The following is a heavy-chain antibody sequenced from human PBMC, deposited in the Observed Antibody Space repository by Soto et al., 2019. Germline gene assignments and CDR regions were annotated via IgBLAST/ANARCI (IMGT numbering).Heavy chain of an antibody. CDR1: GGTFSSYT. D-gene: IGHD6-19*01. CDR3: ARVAAVAGTPDPYYFDY. Sequence: ASVKVSCKASGGTFSSYTISWVRQAPGQGLEWMGRIIPILGIANYAQKFQGRVTITADKSTSTAYMELSSLRSEDTAVYYCARVAAVAGTPDPYYFDYWGQGTLVTVSS. CDR2: IIPILGIA. V-gene: IGHV1-69*02. J-gene: IGHJ4*02.